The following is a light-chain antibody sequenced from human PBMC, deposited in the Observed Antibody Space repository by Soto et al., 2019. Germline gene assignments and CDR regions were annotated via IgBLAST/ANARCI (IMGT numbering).Light chain of an antibody. CDR3: QQSYSTPRT. J-gene: IGKJ1*01. Sequence: DIQMTQSPSSLSASLGDRVTITCRASQSSSSYLNWYQQKPGKAPKILIYAASSLQSGVPSRFSGSGSGTDFTLTISSLQPEDFATYYCQQSYSTPRTFGQGTKVEIK. V-gene: IGKV1-39*01. CDR1: QSSSSY. CDR2: AAS.